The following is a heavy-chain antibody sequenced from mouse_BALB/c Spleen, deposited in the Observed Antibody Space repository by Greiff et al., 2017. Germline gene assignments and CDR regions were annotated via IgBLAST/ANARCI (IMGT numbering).Heavy chain of an antibody. V-gene: IGHV14-4*02. CDR1: GFNIKDYY. CDR3: NAGRLKDYAMDY. Sequence: VQLQQSGAELVRSGASVKLSCTASGFNIKDYYMHWVKQRPEQGLEWIGWIDPENGDTEYAPKFQGKATMTADTSSNTAYLQLSSLTSEDTAVYYGNAGRLKDYAMDYGGQGTSVTVSS. CDR2: IDPENGDT. J-gene: IGHJ4*01. D-gene: IGHD1-3*01.